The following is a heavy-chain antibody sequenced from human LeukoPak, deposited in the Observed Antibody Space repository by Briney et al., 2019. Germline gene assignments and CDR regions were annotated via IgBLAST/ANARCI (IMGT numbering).Heavy chain of an antibody. Sequence: SETLSLTCTVSGGSISSGGYYWSWIRQHPGKGLEWIGYIYYSGSTYYNPSLKSRVTISVDTSKNQFSLKLSSVTAADTAVYYCARFEYSISWYGNLFDPWGQGTLVTVSS. V-gene: IGHV4-31*03. D-gene: IGHD6-13*01. CDR3: ARFEYSISWYGNLFDP. CDR2: IYYSGST. CDR1: GGSISSGGYY. J-gene: IGHJ5*02.